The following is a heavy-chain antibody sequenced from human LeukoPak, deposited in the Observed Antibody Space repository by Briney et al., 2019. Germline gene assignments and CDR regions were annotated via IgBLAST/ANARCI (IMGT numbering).Heavy chain of an antibody. CDR1: GGSISSSSYY. J-gene: IGHJ3*02. CDR2: IYYSGST. CDR3: ARERMITMIVEMGNAFDI. Sequence: PSETLSLTCTVSGGSISSSSYYWGWIRQPPGKGLEWIGSIYYSGSTYYNPSLKSRVTISVDTSKNQFSLKLSSVTAADTAVYYCARERMITMIVEMGNAFDIWGQGTMVTVSS. V-gene: IGHV4-39*07. D-gene: IGHD3-22*01.